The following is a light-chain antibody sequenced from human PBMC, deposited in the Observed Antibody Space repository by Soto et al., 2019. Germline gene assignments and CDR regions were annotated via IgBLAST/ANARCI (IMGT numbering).Light chain of an antibody. CDR1: QSVSSSY. CDR2: GAS. J-gene: IGKJ4*01. CDR3: QQYGSSPRALT. V-gene: IGKV3-20*01. Sequence: ESVLTQSPGTLSLSPGERATLSCRASQSVSSSYLAWYQQKPGQAPRLLIYGASSRATGIPDRFSGSGSGTDFTLTISRLEPEDFAVYYCQQYGSSPRALTFGGGTKVDIK.